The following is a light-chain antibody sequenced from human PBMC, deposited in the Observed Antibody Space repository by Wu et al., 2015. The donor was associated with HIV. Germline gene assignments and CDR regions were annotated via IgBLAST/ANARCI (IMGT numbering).Light chain of an antibody. J-gene: IGKJ3*01. CDR1: QSVATS. CDR3: LQYASPPYT. Sequence: EIVLTQSPATLSLSPGQRATLSCRVSQSVATSLAWYQQRPGQAPRLLIYDASNRATGIPARFSGSGSGTDFTLTISSLEPEDFAVYYCLQYASPPYTFGPGTKVDI. V-gene: IGKV3-11*01. CDR2: DAS.